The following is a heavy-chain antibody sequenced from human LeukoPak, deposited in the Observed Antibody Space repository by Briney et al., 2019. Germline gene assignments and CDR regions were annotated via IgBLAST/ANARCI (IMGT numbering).Heavy chain of an antibody. D-gene: IGHD2/OR15-2a*01. CDR3: ARYSTEGAFDI. Sequence: PSETLSLTCTVSGGSISSYYWSWIRQPAGKGLEWIGRIYTSGSTNYNPSLKSRVTISVDKSKNQFSLKLSSVTAADTAVYYCARYSTEGAFDIWGQGTMVTVSS. CDR2: IYTSGST. CDR1: GGSISSYY. J-gene: IGHJ3*02. V-gene: IGHV4-4*07.